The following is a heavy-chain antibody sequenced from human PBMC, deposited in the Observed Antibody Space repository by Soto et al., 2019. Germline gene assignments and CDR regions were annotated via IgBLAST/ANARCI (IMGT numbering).Heavy chain of an antibody. J-gene: IGHJ6*02. V-gene: IGHV3-74*01. Sequence: EVQLVESGGGLVQPAGSLRLSCTASGFTFSSYWMQWVRQAPGKGLVWVSHISPDGSTTSHADSVKGRFTISRDNAKNTLYLQTNSLRAEDTAVYYCARRGVAGALDVWGQGTTVTVSS. CDR2: ISPDGSTT. D-gene: IGHD2-21*01. CDR3: ARRGVAGALDV. CDR1: GFTFSSYW.